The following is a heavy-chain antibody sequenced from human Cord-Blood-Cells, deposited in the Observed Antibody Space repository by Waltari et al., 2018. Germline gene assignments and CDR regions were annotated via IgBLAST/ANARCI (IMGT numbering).Heavy chain of an antibody. CDR3: ARSGNYDYIWGSYRAGTPFDY. V-gene: IGHV4-34*01. CDR1: GGSFSGYY. Sequence: QVQLQQWGAGLLKPSETLSLTCAVYGGSFSGYYWGWIRPPPGKGLGWIGEINQRGRTNYNPSLKMRVTISVDTSKNQFSLKLSSVTATDTAVYYCARSGNYDYIWGSYRAGTPFDYWGQGTLVTVSS. D-gene: IGHD3-16*02. CDR2: INQRGRT. J-gene: IGHJ4*02.